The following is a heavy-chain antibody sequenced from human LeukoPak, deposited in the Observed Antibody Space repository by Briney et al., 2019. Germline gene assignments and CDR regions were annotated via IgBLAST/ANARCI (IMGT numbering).Heavy chain of an antibody. D-gene: IGHD6-13*01. CDR2: INDSGGT. Sequence: RSSETLSLTCAVYGGSFSGYYWSWIRQSPGKGLEWIGEINDSGGTNYNPSLESRVTISADTSKNEFSLKLSSVTAADSAVYYCARRTAAGLGGFDPWGQGTLVTVSS. CDR1: GGSFSGYY. CDR3: ARRTAAGLGGFDP. J-gene: IGHJ5*02. V-gene: IGHV4-34*01.